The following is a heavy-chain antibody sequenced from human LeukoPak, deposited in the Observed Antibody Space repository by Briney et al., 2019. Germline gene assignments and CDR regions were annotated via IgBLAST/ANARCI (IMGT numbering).Heavy chain of an antibody. CDR3: ARHDYDFWSGYSSFDY. V-gene: IGHV4-59*08. J-gene: IGHJ4*02. Sequence: PSETLSLTCTVSGGSISSYYWSWIRQPPGKGLEWIGYIYYSGSTNYNPSLKSRVIISVDTSKNQFSLKLSSVTAADTAVYYCARHDYDFWSGYSSFDYWGQGTLVTVSS. CDR2: IYYSGST. CDR1: GGSISSYY. D-gene: IGHD3-3*01.